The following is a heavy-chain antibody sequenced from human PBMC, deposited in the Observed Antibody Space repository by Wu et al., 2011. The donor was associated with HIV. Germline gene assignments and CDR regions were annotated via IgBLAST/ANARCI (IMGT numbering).Heavy chain of an antibody. Sequence: YYADSVKGRFTISRDNSKNTLYLQMNSLRAEDTAVYYCACTSLHWGQGTLVTVSS. J-gene: IGHJ4*02. V-gene: IGHV3-30*02. CDR3: ACTSLH. D-gene: IGHD1-1*01.